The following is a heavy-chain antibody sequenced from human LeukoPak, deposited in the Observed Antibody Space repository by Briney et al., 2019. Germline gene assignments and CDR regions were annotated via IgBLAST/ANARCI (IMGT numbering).Heavy chain of an antibody. CDR3: AREGGKRCNGGNCYYDS. V-gene: IGHV3-7*01. CDR2: INPDGSEQ. D-gene: IGHD2-15*01. CDR1: GFTFSTYW. J-gene: IGHJ4*02. Sequence: SGGSLRLSCAASGFTFSTYWMSWVRQAPGKGREGGANINPDGSEQYYVDSVKGRFTISRDAAKNSLYLQMNSLRAEDTALFYCAREGGKRCNGGNCYYDSWGQGTLVTVSS.